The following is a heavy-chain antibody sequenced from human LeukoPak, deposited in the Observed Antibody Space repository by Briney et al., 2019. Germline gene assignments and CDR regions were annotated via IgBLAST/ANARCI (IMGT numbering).Heavy chain of an antibody. J-gene: IGHJ4*02. Sequence: SVKVSCKASGGTFSRFTISWVRQAPGQGFEWMGGITPIFGTANFAQKFQGRVSITADESTSTAFMELSSLRSEDTAVYYCAREWGLESSGYYYAYWGQGTLVTVFS. CDR2: ITPIFGTA. D-gene: IGHD3-22*01. CDR3: AREWGLESSGYYYAY. V-gene: IGHV1-69*13. CDR1: GGTFSRFT.